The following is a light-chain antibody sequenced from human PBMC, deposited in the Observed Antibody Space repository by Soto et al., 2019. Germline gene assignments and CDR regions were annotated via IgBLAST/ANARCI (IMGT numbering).Light chain of an antibody. CDR3: LLYFSPDRYT. Sequence: EIVLTQTPGTLSLSPGERATLSCRASQSVTRGHLAWYQQKPGQAPRLLIYVASTRATGIPDRFSGSGSDTDFSLTIRRLDPEDFAMYYCLLYFSPDRYTFGPGTKVQIK. CDR1: QSVTRGH. J-gene: IGKJ2*01. V-gene: IGKV3-20*01. CDR2: VAS.